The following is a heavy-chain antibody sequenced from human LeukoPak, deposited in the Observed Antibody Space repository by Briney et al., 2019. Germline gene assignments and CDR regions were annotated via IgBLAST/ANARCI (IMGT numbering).Heavy chain of an antibody. CDR1: GDSITSGSYY. J-gene: IGHJ5*02. Sequence: SETLSLTCTVSGDSITSGSYYWSWIRRPAGKGLEWIGRIFISGGTNYNPSLRSRVTMSLDTSKNQFSLKLYSVTAADTAVYYCARSRSPRDYSSSPDNWFDPWGQGTLVTVSS. CDR3: ARSRSPRDYSSSPDNWFDP. V-gene: IGHV4-61*02. CDR2: IFISGGT. D-gene: IGHD6-6*01.